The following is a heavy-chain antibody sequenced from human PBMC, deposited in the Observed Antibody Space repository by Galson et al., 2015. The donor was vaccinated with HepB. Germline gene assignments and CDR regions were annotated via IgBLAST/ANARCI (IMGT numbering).Heavy chain of an antibody. Sequence: SVKVSCKASGYTFTSYYMHWVRQAPGQGLEWMGIINPSGGSTSYAQKFQGRVTMARDTSTSTVYMDLSSLRSEDTAVYYCGRDRNSYGYVDYWGQGTLVTVSS. D-gene: IGHD5-18*01. J-gene: IGHJ4*02. CDR2: INPSGGST. CDR1: GYTFTSYY. V-gene: IGHV1-46*03. CDR3: GRDRNSYGYVDY.